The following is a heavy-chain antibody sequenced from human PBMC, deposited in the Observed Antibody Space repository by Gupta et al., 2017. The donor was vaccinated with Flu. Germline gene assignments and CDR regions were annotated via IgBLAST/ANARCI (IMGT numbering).Heavy chain of an antibody. CDR1: GGSFSGYY. V-gene: IGHV4-34*01. Sequence: QVQLQQWGAGLLKPSETLSLTCAVYGGSFSGYYWSWIRQPPGKGLEWIGEINHSGSTNYNPSLKSRVTISVDTSKNQFSLKLSSVTAADTAVYYCARDLPIYYDSSGYVWFDPWGQGTLVTVSS. CDR3: ARDLPIYYDSSGYVWFDP. J-gene: IGHJ5*02. CDR2: INHSGST. D-gene: IGHD3-22*01.